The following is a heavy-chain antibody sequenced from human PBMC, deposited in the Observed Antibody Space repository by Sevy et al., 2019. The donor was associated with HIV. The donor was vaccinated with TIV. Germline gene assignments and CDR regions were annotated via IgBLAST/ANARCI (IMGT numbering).Heavy chain of an antibody. D-gene: IGHD6-19*01. CDR3: VNSPDRGWTRYFQD. CDR2: ISYDTKVK. V-gene: IGHV3-30*03. Sequence: QLGGSLRLSCAASGFTFSIYGMHWVRQAPGKGLEWVAVISYDTKVKYYADSVKGRFTISRDNSKNTLYLQMNSLRAEDTALYYCVNSPDRGWTRYFQDWGQGTLVTVSS. CDR1: GFTFSIYG. J-gene: IGHJ1*01.